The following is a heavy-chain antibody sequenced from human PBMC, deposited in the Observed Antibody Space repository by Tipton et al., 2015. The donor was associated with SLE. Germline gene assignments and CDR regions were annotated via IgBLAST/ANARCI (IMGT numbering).Heavy chain of an antibody. CDR3: TTRLIAGATRRSYYSGMDV. CDR2: IKGKPDGGTT. J-gene: IGHJ6*02. CDR1: EFTFSSYS. V-gene: IGHV3-15*07. D-gene: IGHD1/OR15-1a*01. Sequence: SLRLSCAASEFTFSSYSMNWVRQAPGKGLEWVGHIKGKPDGGTTDYAAVVKGRLTISRDDSKNTLYVEMNSLKTEDTAVYYCTTRLIAGATRRSYYSGMDVWGQGTTVTVSS.